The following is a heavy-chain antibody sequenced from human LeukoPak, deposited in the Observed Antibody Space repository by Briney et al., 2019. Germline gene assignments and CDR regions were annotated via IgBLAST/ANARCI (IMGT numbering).Heavy chain of an antibody. V-gene: IGHV4-4*07. Sequence: SETLSLTCAVSSASLTAHHWAWIRQPPGKGLQWVGRVYFSGITNYNTSLRSRVAISLDKSKNKVSLTLKSVSAADTAVYYCTRDGSSRDDSGGYHYWGRGVLVTVSS. CDR3: TRDGSSRDDSGGYHY. D-gene: IGHD3-22*01. J-gene: IGHJ4*02. CDR1: SASLTAHH. CDR2: VYFSGIT.